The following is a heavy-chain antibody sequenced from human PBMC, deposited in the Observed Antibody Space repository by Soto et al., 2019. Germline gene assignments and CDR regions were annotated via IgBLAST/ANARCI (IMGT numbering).Heavy chain of an antibody. V-gene: IGHV1-69*01. D-gene: IGHD3-16*01. Sequence: QVQLVQSGAEVKKPGSSVKVSCEASGATFSTYLISWVRQAPGLGLEGRGGIVHIFRSATYPEKFQGRVTITTDESTTTAYMELSSLTSEYTAVYDCAMGRGSYASVDYWGQGTLVSVSS. CDR3: AMGRGSYASVDY. CDR1: GATFSTYL. CDR2: IVHIFRSA. J-gene: IGHJ4*02.